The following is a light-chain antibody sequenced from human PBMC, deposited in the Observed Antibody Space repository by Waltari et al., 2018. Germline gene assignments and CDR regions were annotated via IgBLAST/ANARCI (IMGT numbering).Light chain of an antibody. CDR3: QQFHNYPPT. J-gene: IGKJ5*01. V-gene: IGKV1D-13*01. CDR2: DAS. Sequence: AIQLTQSSSSLSASVGDRVTITCRASQDISTALAWYQQKSGEAPKLLIYDASTLGSGVPSRFSGSGTGTDFTLTISRLQPEDFSTYHCQQFHNYPPTFGQGTRLEIK. CDR1: QDISTA.